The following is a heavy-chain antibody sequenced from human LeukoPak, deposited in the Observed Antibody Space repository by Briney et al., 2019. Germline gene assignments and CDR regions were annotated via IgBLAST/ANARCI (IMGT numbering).Heavy chain of an antibody. CDR1: GFTFSSYA. D-gene: IGHD5-12*01. Sequence: GGSLRLSCAASGFTFSSYAMSWVRQAPGKGLEWVSYICSSGSTMYYTDSVKRRFTISRDNAKDSLYLQMNSLRAEDTAVYYCARDPGSGYEEHFDYWGQGTLVTVSS. CDR3: ARDPGSGYEEHFDY. CDR2: ICSSGSTM. V-gene: IGHV3-48*04. J-gene: IGHJ4*02.